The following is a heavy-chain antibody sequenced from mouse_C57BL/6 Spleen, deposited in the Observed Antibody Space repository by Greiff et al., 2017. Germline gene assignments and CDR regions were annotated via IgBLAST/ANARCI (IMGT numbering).Heavy chain of an antibody. CDR1: GFSLTSYG. Sequence: QVQLQQSGPGLVQPSQSLSITCTVSGFSLTSYGVHWVRQSPGKGLEWLGVIWSGGSTDYNAAFISRLSISKDNSKSQVFFKMNSLQADDTAIYYCARNSLTVVAGMDYWGQGTTLTVSS. D-gene: IGHD1-1*01. CDR2: IWSGGST. V-gene: IGHV2-2*01. CDR3: ARNSLTVVAGMDY. J-gene: IGHJ2*01.